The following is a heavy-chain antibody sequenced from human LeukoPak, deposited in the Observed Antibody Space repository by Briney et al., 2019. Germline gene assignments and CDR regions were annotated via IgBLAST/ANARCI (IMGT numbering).Heavy chain of an antibody. D-gene: IGHD5-18*01. CDR2: ISGSGGST. Sequence: GGSLRLSRVASRFTFSSYGMSWVRPAPGKGLEWVSAISGSGGSTYYADSVKGRFTISRDNSKNTLYLQMNSLRAEGTAVYYCAKEKQLWLRDSFDYWGQGTLVTVSS. CDR3: AKEKQLWLRDSFDY. CDR1: RFTFSSYG. V-gene: IGHV3-23*01. J-gene: IGHJ4*02.